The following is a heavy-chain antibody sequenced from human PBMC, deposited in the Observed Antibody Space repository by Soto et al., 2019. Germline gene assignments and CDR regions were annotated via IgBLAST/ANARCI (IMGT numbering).Heavy chain of an antibody. V-gene: IGHV3-74*01. CDR1: GFIFKMYW. J-gene: IGHJ4*02. CDR2: IYNDGTYS. CDR3: TRGNRTISTGTGAY. D-gene: IGHD3-10*01. Sequence: GGSLRLSCAASGFIFKMYWMHWVRQSPGKGLVWISRIYNDGTYSDYADSVRGRFTISRDNVNDTLYLQMNNLRAEDSGLYYCTRGNRTISTGTGAYWGQGTQVTVSS.